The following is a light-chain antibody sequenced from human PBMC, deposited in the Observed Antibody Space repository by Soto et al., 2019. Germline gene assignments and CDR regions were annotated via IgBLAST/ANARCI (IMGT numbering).Light chain of an antibody. CDR2: SND. Sequence: QSVLTQPPSASGTPGQRVTMSCSGGNSNIGSHTVNWYQHLPGTAPTLLIFSNDQRPSGVPARFSGSKSGTSASLAISGLQSGDEADYYCQSYDSSLTTFVFGTGTKVTVL. CDR3: QSYDSSLTTFV. CDR1: NSNIGSHT. V-gene: IGLV1-44*01. J-gene: IGLJ1*01.